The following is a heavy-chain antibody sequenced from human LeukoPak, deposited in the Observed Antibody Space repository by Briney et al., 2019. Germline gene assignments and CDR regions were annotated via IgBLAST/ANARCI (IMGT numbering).Heavy chain of an antibody. J-gene: IGHJ4*02. CDR2: VWFGESSQ. CDR3: AKGGRDTSKYYFDY. CDR1: GFSFSYSG. D-gene: IGHD1-26*01. V-gene: IGHV3-30*02. Sequence: GGSLRLSCAASGFSFSYSGMHWVRQAPGKGLQWVAAVWFGESSQSYPDSVKGRFTISRDNSKNTVWLEMNSLKVEDTAVYYCAKGGRDTSKYYFDYWGQGTQVTVSS.